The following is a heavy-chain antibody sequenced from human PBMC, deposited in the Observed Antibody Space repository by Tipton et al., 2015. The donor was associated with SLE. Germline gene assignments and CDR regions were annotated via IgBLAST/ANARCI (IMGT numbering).Heavy chain of an antibody. CDR2: INHSGST. CDR3: ARGGVLEFHPSAFVI. D-gene: IGHD3-10*01. J-gene: IGHJ3*02. CDR1: GGSISSSSYY. V-gene: IGHV4-39*07. Sequence: TLSLTCTVSGGSISSSSYYWGWIRQPPGKGLEWIGEINHSGSTNYNPSLKSRVTISVDTSKNQFSLKLSSVTAADTAVYYCARGGVLEFHPSAFVIWGQGTMVTVSS.